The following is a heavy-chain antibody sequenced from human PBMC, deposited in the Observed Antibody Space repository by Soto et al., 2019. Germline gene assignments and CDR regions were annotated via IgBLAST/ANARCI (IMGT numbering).Heavy chain of an antibody. CDR1: GGSISSGDYY. J-gene: IGHJ5*02. D-gene: IGHD3-9*01. CDR2: IYYSGST. CDR3: AGSGVLRYFDWLEGNWFDP. Sequence: QVQLQESGPGLVKPSQTLSLTCTVSGGSISSGDYYWSWIRQPPGKGLEWIGYIYYSGSTYYNPSLKSRVTISVDTSKNQFSLKLSSVTAADTAVYYCAGSGVLRYFDWLEGNWFDPWGQGTLVTVSS. V-gene: IGHV4-30-4*01.